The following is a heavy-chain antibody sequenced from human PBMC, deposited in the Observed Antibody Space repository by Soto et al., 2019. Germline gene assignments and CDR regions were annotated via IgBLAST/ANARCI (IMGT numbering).Heavy chain of an antibody. Sequence: GGSLRLSCSASGFTFSSYAMHWVRQAPGKGLEYVSAISSNGGSTYYADSVKGRFTISRDNSKNTLYLQMSSLRAEDTAVYYCVKESRSGWAHYWGQGTLVTVSS. CDR3: VKESRSGWAHY. CDR1: GFTFSSYA. CDR2: ISSNGGST. V-gene: IGHV3-64D*08. J-gene: IGHJ4*02. D-gene: IGHD6-19*01.